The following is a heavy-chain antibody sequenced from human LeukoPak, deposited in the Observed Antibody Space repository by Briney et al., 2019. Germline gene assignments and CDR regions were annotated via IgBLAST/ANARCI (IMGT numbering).Heavy chain of an antibody. J-gene: IGHJ6*03. CDR3: ARDWYSSSSPGYYYMDV. V-gene: IGHV3-33*01. Sequence: PGRSLRLSCAASGFTFSSYGMHWVRQAPGKGLEWVAVIWYDGSNKYYADSVKGRFTISRDNSKNTLYLQMDSLRAEDTAVYYCARDWYSSSSPGYYYMDVWGKGTTVTVSS. D-gene: IGHD6-6*01. CDR2: IWYDGSNK. CDR1: GFTFSSYG.